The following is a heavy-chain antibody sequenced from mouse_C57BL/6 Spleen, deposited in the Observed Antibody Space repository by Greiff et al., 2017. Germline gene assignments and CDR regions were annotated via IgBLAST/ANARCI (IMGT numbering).Heavy chain of an antibody. D-gene: IGHD4-1*01. CDR1: GYAFSSSW. V-gene: IGHV1-82*01. J-gene: IGHJ2*01. CDR2: IYPGDGDT. CDR3: ARTGTWKDYFDY. Sequence: QVQLQQSGPELVKPGASVKISCKASGYAFSSSWMNWVKQRPGKGLEWIGRIYPGDGDTNYNGKFKGKATLTADKSSSTAYMQLSSLTSEDSAVYFCARTGTWKDYFDYWGQGSTLTVSS.